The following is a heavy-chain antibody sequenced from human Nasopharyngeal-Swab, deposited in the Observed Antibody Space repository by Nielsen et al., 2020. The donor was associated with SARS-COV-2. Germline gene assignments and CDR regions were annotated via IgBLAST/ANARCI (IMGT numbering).Heavy chain of an antibody. CDR1: GYTFTGYY. J-gene: IGHJ3*02. CDR3: AREEQEVADAFDI. CDR2: INPSGGST. D-gene: IGHD1/OR15-1a*01. Sequence: ASVKVSCKASGYTFTGYYMHWVRQAPGQGLEWMGIINPSGGSTSYAQKFQGRVTMTRDTSTSTVYMELSSLRSEDTAVYYCAREEQEVADAFDIWGQGTMVTVSS. V-gene: IGHV1-46*01.